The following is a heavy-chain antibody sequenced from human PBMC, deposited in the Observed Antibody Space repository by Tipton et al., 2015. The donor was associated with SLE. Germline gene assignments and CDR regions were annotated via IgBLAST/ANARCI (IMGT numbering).Heavy chain of an antibody. CDR3: ARDRGIPVGNFMDV. CDR1: GDSISISYNW. Sequence: GLVKPSGTLSLTCTVSGDSISISYNWWNWVRQPPGKGLEWIGRMYTSGSTNYNPSLKSRVTISLDTSKNQFSLNLSSVTAADTAVYYCARDRGIPVGNFMDVWGKGTTVIVSS. V-gene: IGHV4-4*02. J-gene: IGHJ6*03. D-gene: IGHD2-2*01. CDR2: MYTSGST.